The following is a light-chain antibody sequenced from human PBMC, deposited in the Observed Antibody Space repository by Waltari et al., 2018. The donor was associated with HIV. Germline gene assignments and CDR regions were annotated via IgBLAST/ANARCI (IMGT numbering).Light chain of an antibody. J-gene: IGLJ2*01. CDR3: AAWDDSLSGPS. CDR1: SSNIGSNY. Sequence: QSVLTQPPSASGTPGQRVTISCPGSSSNIGSNYVYWYQQLPGTAPKLLIYRNNQRPSGVPDRFSGSKSGTSASLAISGLRSEDEADYYCAAWDDSLSGPSFGGGTKLTVL. CDR2: RNN. V-gene: IGLV1-47*01.